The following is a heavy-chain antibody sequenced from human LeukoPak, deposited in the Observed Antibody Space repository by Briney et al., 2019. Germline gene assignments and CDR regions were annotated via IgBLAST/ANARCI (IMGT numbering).Heavy chain of an antibody. CDR1: GFTFSSYA. V-gene: IGHV3-23*01. D-gene: IGHD3-9*01. CDR3: AKGSYYDILTGYYYYFDY. J-gene: IGHJ4*02. CDR2: ISGSGGST. Sequence: GGSLRLSCAASGFTFSSYAMSWVRQAPGKGLEGVSAISGSGGSTYYADSVKVRFTISRDNSKNTLYLQMNSLRAEDTAVYYCAKGSYYDILTGYYYYFDYWGQGTLVTVSS.